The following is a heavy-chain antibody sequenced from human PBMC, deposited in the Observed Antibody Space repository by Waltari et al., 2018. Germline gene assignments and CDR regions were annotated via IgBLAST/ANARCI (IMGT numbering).Heavy chain of an antibody. CDR1: GYSISSGYY. V-gene: IGHV4-38-2*02. CDR3: ARALSGGDRPSWFDP. D-gene: IGHD3-10*01. Sequence: QVQLQESGPGLVKPSETLSLTCTVSGYSISSGYYWGWIRQPPGKGLEWIGSIYHSGSTYYSPSRKSRVTRAVDTSKNQFSLKLSSVTAADTAVYYCARALSGGDRPSWFDPWGQGTLVTVSS. J-gene: IGHJ5*02. CDR2: IYHSGST.